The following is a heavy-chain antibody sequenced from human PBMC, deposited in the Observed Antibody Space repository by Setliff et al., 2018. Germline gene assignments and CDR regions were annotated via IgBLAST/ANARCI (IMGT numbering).Heavy chain of an antibody. J-gene: IGHJ3*02. D-gene: IGHD5-18*01. CDR1: EFTFSAHS. Sequence: GGSLRLSCAASEFTFSAHSMHWVRQAPGKGLEWVSSISSSSSYIYYADSVKGRFTISRDNAKNSLYLQMNSLRAEDTAVYYCARDRGRQLGYTGDAFDIWGQGTMVTVSS. CDR2: ISSSSSYI. V-gene: IGHV3-21*01. CDR3: ARDRGRQLGYTGDAFDI.